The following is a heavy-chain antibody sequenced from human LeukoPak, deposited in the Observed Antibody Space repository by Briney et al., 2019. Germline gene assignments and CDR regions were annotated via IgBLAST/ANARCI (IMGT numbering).Heavy chain of an antibody. CDR1: GFTFSSYA. D-gene: IGHD3-16*01. V-gene: IGHV3-21*01. CDR3: ARDLEYSDYVWGIR. Sequence: GGSLRLSCAASGFTFSSYAMSWVRQAPGKGLEGVSSIRSSSSYIYYANSVKGRFTISRDNAKTSLYLQMHSLRAEDTAVYYCARDLEYSDYVWGIRWGQGTLVTVSS. CDR2: IRSSSSYI. J-gene: IGHJ4*02.